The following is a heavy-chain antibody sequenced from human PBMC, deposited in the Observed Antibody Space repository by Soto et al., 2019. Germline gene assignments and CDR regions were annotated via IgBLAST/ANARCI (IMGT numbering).Heavy chain of an antibody. Sequence: SETLSLTCAVSGGSISSGGYSWSWIRQPPGKGLEWIGYIYESGSTYYNPSLKSRVTMSADTSKNQFSLKLNSVTAADTAVYYCARMNYYDTSGYPFDYWGQGMMVTVSS. CDR2: IYESGST. D-gene: IGHD3-22*01. CDR3: ARMNYYDTSGYPFDY. J-gene: IGHJ4*02. CDR1: GGSISSGGYS. V-gene: IGHV4-61*08.